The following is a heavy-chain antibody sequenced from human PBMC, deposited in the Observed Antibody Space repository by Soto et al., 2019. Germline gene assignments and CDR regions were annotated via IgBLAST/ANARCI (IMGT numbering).Heavy chain of an antibody. CDR1: GGSISSSSYY. J-gene: IGHJ6*03. CDR2: IYYSGST. Sequence: SETLSLTCTVSGGSISSSSYYWGWIRQPPGKGLEWIGSIYYSGSTYYNPSLKSRVTISVDTSKNQFSLKLSSVTAADTAVYYCARSYRVAYMDVWGKGTTVTVSS. CDR3: ARSYRVAYMDV. V-gene: IGHV4-39*01. D-gene: IGHD2-15*01.